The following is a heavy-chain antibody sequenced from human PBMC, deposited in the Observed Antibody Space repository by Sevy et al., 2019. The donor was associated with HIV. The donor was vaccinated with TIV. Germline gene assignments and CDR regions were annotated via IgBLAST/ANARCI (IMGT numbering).Heavy chain of an antibody. D-gene: IGHD3-3*01. CDR2: ISSSGSTI. CDR1: GFTFSDYY. V-gene: IGHV3-11*01. Sequence: GGSLRLSCAASGFTFSDYYMSWIRQAPGKGLEWVSYISSSGSTIYYADSVKGRFTISRDNAKNSLYLQMNSLRAEDTDVYYCARDGVRFLEWLSDEYGMDVWGQGTTVTVSS. J-gene: IGHJ6*02. CDR3: ARDGVRFLEWLSDEYGMDV.